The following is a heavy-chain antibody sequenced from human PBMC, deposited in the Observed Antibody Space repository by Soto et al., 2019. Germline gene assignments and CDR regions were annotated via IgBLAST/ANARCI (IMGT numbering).Heavy chain of an antibody. V-gene: IGHV1-24*01. Sequence: GASVKVSCKVSGYTLTELSMHWVRQAPGKGLEWMGGFDPEDGETIYAQKFQGRVTMTEDTSTDTAYMELSSLRSEDTAVYYCTRALDAMIPTAYWGQGTLVTVSS. CDR1: GYTLTELS. CDR3: TRALDAMIPTAY. CDR2: FDPEDGET. J-gene: IGHJ4*02. D-gene: IGHD3-22*01.